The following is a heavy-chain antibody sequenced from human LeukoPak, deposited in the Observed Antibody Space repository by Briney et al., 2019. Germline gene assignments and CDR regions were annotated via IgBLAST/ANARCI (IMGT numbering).Heavy chain of an antibody. CDR3: VRLCCGYDNMWILPDY. CDR2: IYYNGRT. CDR1: SGSLSSSIYY. Sequence: SETLSLTCTISSGSLSSSIYYWGWIRQPPGKGLEWIGSIYYNGRTSYNPSLKSRVTISVDTSKNRFSLRLTSVTAADTAVYYCVRLCCGYDNMWILPDYCGQATLVTVSS. D-gene: IGHD5-12*01. V-gene: IGHV4-39*01. J-gene: IGHJ4*02.